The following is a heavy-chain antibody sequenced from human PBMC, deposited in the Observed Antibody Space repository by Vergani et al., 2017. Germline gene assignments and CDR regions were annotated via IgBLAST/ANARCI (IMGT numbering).Heavy chain of an antibody. V-gene: IGHV4-39*01. J-gene: IGHJ3*02. CDR1: GASISSGSYY. CDR3: ARLFRTGWYYNAFDI. CDR2: ISYSGST. Sequence: QLQLQESGPRLVKTSETLSLTCTVSGASISSGSYYWGWIRQPPGKGREWIVSISYSGSTYYNPSLKSRVTISVDTSKNHFSLKLSSVTAADTAVYYCARLFRTGWYYNAFDIWGQGTMVTGSS. D-gene: IGHD6-19*01.